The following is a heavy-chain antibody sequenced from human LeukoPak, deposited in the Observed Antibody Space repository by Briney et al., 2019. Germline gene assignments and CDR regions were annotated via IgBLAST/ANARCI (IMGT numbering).Heavy chain of an antibody. Sequence: ASVKVSCKASGYTFTSYYMHWVRQAPGQGLEWMGIINPSGGSTSYAQKFQGRVTMTRDTSTSTVYMELSSLRSEDTAVYYCARSGYDSFFVRRLKRFDYWGQGTLVTVSS. J-gene: IGHJ4*02. D-gene: IGHD5-12*01. CDR2: INPSGGST. CDR1: GYTFTSYY. V-gene: IGHV1-46*01. CDR3: ARSGYDSFFVRRLKRFDY.